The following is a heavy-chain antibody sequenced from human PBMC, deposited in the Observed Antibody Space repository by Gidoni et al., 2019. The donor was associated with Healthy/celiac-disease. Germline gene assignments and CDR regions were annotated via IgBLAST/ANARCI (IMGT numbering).Heavy chain of an antibody. J-gene: IGHJ3*02. D-gene: IGHD6-19*01. Sequence: QITLKESGPTLVKPTQTLTLTCTFSGFSLSNSGVGLGWIRQPQVQALEWHALIYWDDDKRYSPSLKSRLNIYKDTSKTQVVLTMTNMDPVYTATYFCAHTRPVPLVAGPKTLDDFDIWGQGTMVTVSS. V-gene: IGHV2-5*02. CDR2: IYWDDDK. CDR1: GFSLSNSGVG. CDR3: AHTRPVPLVAGPKTLDDFDI.